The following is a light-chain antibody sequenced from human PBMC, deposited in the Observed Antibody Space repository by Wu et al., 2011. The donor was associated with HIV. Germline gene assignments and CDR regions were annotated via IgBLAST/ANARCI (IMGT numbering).Light chain of an antibody. CDR3: QQYGRSPWT. CDR1: QSVSSNF. V-gene: IGKV3-20*01. CDR2: GAS. Sequence: EIVLTQSPGTLSLSPGERATLSCRASQSVSSNFLAWYQHRPGQAPRLLIYGASNRATGIPDRFSGSGSGTDFTLTISRLEPEDFAVYYCQQYGRSPWTFGQGTKVEIK. J-gene: IGKJ1*01.